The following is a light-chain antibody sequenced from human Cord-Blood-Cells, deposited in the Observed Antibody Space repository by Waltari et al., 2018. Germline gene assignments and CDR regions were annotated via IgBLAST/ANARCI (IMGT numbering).Light chain of an antibody. CDR2: DVS. J-gene: IGLJ2*01. Sequence: QSALTQPASVSGSPGQSITISCTGTSSNVGGYNYVSWYQPPPGKAPQLRIYDVSKRPSGVSNRFAGSKSGNTAAMTISGLQAEDEADYYCSSYTSSSTLFGGGTKLTGL. CDR3: SSYTSSSTL. V-gene: IGLV2-14*01. CDR1: SSNVGGYNY.